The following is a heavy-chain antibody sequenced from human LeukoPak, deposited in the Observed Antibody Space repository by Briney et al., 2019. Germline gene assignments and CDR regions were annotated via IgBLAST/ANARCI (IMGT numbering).Heavy chain of an antibody. CDR3: ARDYGWSFAN. J-gene: IGHJ4*02. V-gene: IGHV3-7*03. CDR2: IKYDGSEQ. Sequence: PGGSLRLSCAASGFTFSSYAMHWVRQAPGKGPEWVANIKYDGSEQYYVDSVKGRFSISRDNTKNLLYLQMNSLRVEDTAVYYCARDYGWSFANWGQGTLVTVSS. D-gene: IGHD3-10*01. CDR1: GFTFSSYA.